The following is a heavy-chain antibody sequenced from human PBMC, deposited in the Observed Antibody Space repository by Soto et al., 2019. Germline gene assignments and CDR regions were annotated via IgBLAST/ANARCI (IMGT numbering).Heavy chain of an antibody. CDR1: GDSVSSNSAA. D-gene: IGHD1-7*01. CDR2: TYYRSKWYN. CDR3: ARGVITGAKVLVNWFDP. V-gene: IGHV6-1*01. Sequence: PSETLSLTXAISGDSVSSNSAAWNWIRQSPSRGLEWLGGTYYRSKWYNDYAVSVKSRITINPDTSKNQFSLQLNSVTPEDTAVYYCARGVITGAKVLVNWFDPWGQGTLVTVS. J-gene: IGHJ5*02.